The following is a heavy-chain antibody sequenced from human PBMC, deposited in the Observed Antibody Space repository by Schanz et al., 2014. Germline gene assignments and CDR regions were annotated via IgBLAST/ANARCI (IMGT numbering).Heavy chain of an antibody. J-gene: IGHJ6*02. D-gene: IGHD3-10*01. CDR1: GFTFSNYW. CDR3: ARGHYGLDV. Sequence: EVQLVESGGGLVQPGGSLRLSRAASGFTFSNYWMSWVRQAPGKGLEWVAYIKHDGSEKYHVDSVKGRFTISRDNAKGSVYLQMNSLRAEDTAVYYCARGHYGLDVWGPGTSVTVSS. V-gene: IGHV3-7*01. CDR2: IKHDGSEK.